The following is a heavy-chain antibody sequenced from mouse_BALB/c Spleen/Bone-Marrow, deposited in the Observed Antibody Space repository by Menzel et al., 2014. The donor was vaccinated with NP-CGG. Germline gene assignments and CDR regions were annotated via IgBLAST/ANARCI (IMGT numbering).Heavy chain of an antibody. D-gene: IGHD2-14*01. Sequence: VKLVESGPGLVAPSQSLSITCTVSGFSLTSYGVYWVRQPPGKGLEWLGVIWAGGSTNYNSALMSRLSISKDNSKSQVFLKMNSLQTDDIAMYYCARGAYYRFFDYWGQGTTLTVSS. CDR1: GFSLTSYG. CDR3: ARGAYYRFFDY. J-gene: IGHJ2*01. V-gene: IGHV2-9*02. CDR2: IWAGGST.